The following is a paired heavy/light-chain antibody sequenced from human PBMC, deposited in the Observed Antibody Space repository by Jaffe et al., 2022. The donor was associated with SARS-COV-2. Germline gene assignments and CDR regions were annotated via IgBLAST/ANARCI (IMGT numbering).Light chain of an antibody. J-gene: IGKJ2*01. Sequence: DIQMTQSPSSLSASVGDRVTITCRASQSISSCLNWYQQKPGKAPKILIYAASSLQSGVPSRFSGSGSGTDFTLTISSLQPEDFTTYFCQQSHTSPYTFGQGTKLEIK. CDR3: QQSHTSPYT. CDR1: QSISSC. V-gene: IGKV1-39*01. CDR2: AAS.
Heavy chain of an antibody. Sequence: QVQLVQSGSELKKPGASVKVSCTTSGYTFSNYALNWVRQAPGQGLEWMGWINTDTGHPTYAQGFTGQFVFSLDTSVSTAYLQISSLKAEDTAVYYCARSVSSGHYFRFDPWGQGTLVTVSS. V-gene: IGHV7-4-1*02. CDR3: ARSVSSGHYFRFDP. CDR2: INTDTGHP. J-gene: IGHJ5*02. D-gene: IGHD3-22*01. CDR1: GYTFSNYA.